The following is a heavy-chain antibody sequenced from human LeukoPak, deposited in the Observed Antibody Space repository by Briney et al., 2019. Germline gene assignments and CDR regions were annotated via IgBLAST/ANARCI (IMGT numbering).Heavy chain of an antibody. J-gene: IGHJ5*02. D-gene: IGHD2-2*01. V-gene: IGHV1-2*02. CDR1: GYTFTGYY. CDR2: INPNSGGT. Sequence: GASVKVSCKASGYTFTGYYMNWVRQAPGQGLEWMGWINPNSGGTNYAQKFQGRVTMTRDTSISTAYMELSRLRSDDTAVYYCAREGGYCSSTSCLNWFDPWGQGTLVTVSS. CDR3: AREGGYCSSTSCLNWFDP.